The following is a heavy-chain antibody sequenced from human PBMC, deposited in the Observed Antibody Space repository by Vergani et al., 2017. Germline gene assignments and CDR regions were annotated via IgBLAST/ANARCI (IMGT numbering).Heavy chain of an antibody. CDR3: AKDLGTSSGGGWFAP. CDR2: ISWNSNSI. D-gene: IGHD6-6*01. Sequence: EVQLEESGGGLVLPGRSLRLSCVASGFTSAGYAMHWFRQAPGKGVEWVSGISWNSNSIGYADSVKGRFTISRDNAKNSLYLQMNSLRAEDTALYYCAKDLGTSSGGGWFAPWGQGTLVTVSS. J-gene: IGHJ5*02. CDR1: GFTSAGYA. V-gene: IGHV3-9*02.